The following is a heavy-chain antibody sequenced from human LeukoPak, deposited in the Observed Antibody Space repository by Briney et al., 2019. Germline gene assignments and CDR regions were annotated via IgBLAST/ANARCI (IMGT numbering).Heavy chain of an antibody. J-gene: IGHJ4*02. CDR3: ARVAAEYYYGSGTEFDY. D-gene: IGHD3-10*01. CDR1: GYTFTGYY. CDR2: INPNSGGT. V-gene: IGHV1-2*02. Sequence: ASVKVSCKASGYTFTGYYMHWVRQAPGQGLEWMGWINPNSGGTNYAQKFQGRVTMTRDTSISTAYMELSRLRSDDTAVYYCARVAAEYYYGSGTEFDYWGQGTLVTVPS.